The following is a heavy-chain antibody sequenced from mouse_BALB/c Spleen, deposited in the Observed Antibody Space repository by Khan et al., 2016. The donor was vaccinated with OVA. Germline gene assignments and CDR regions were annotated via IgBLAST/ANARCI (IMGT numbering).Heavy chain of an antibody. D-gene: IGHD1-1*01. CDR3: AIKNYYGYALDY. CDR2: ISYSGST. V-gene: IGHV3-2*02. CDR1: GYSITSDYA. Sequence: EVQLQESGPGLVKPSQSLSLTCTVTGYSITSDYAWDWIRQFPGNKLEWMGYISYSGSTSYNPSLKSRISITRDTSKNQFFLQLNSVTTEDTATYYCAIKNYYGYALDYWGQGTSVTVSS. J-gene: IGHJ4*01.